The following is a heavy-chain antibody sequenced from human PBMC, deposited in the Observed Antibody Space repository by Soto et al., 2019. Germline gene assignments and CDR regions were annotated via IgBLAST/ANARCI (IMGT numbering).Heavy chain of an antibody. CDR3: ARERFQVISDGMDV. Sequence: ASVKVSCKASGYTFTGYYVHWVREAPGQGLEWMRWINPETGGTSYAQKFQGRVTLSRDTSINTAYLELSSLRFDDAAVYFCARERFQVISDGMDVWGQGTTVTVSS. D-gene: IGHD2-21*01. CDR2: INPETGGT. V-gene: IGHV1-2*02. J-gene: IGHJ6*02. CDR1: GYTFTGYY.